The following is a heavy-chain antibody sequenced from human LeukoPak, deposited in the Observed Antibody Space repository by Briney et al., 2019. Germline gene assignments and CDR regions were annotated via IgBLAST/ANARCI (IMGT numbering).Heavy chain of an antibody. CDR1: GFIFSEYY. V-gene: IGHV3-11*06. D-gene: IGHD6-13*01. CDR2: ISGSSDNT. Sequence: GGSLRLSCAASGFIFSEYYMSWIRQAPGKGLEWVSYISGSSDNTNYADSVKGRFTVSRDNAKNSLYLQMNSLRDEDTAVYYCARAAYSSSPDYWGQGTLVTVSS. CDR3: ARAAYSSSPDY. J-gene: IGHJ4*02.